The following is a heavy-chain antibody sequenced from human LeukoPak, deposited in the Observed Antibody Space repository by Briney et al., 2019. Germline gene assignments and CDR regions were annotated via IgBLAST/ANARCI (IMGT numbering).Heavy chain of an antibody. Sequence: PSQTLSLTCAISGDGVSSNFATWNWIRQSPSRGLEWLGRTYYRSKWYNDYAVSVKSRITINSDTSKNQFSLKLSSVTAADTAMYYCARVRSSGWGKGFDYWGQGTLVTVSS. V-gene: IGHV6-1*01. CDR2: TYYRSKWYN. CDR3: ARVRSSGWGKGFDY. J-gene: IGHJ4*02. D-gene: IGHD6-19*01. CDR1: GDGVSSNFAT.